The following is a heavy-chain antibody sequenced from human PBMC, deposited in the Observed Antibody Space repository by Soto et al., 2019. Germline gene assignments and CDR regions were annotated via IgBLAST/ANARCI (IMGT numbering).Heavy chain of an antibody. J-gene: IGHJ4*02. Sequence: QGELQESGPGLVKPSQTLSLTCTVSGGSISSGGYYWSWIRQHPGKGLEWIGYIYYSGSTYYNPSLKSRVSISVDTSKNQFSLKVSSVTAADTAVYYCARVKSVTYFDYWGQGTLVTVSS. CDR1: GGSISSGGYY. V-gene: IGHV4-31*03. CDR3: ARVKSVTYFDY. D-gene: IGHD4-17*01. CDR2: IYYSGST.